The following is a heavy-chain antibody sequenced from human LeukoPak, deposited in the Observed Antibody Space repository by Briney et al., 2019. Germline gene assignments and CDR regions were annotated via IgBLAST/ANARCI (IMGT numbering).Heavy chain of an antibody. CDR1: GFTFSSYA. V-gene: IGHV3-23*01. J-gene: IGHJ6*03. D-gene: IGHD6-25*01. Sequence: PGRSLRLSCAASGFTFSSYAMSWVRQAPRKGPEWVSTISIDGGRTYYADSVKGRFTVSRDTSKNTLYLQMNSLRAEDTAVYYCARKGIGSSRYQNMDVWGKGTTVTVSS. CDR3: ARKGIGSSRYQNMDV. CDR2: ISIDGGRT.